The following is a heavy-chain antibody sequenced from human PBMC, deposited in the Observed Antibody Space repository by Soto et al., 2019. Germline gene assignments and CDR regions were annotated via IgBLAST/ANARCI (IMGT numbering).Heavy chain of an antibody. D-gene: IGHD1-1*01. J-gene: IGHJ5*02. V-gene: IGHV4-4*07. CDR1: GACISGFY. CDR2: IYATGTT. Sequence: SKTLSLTCTVAGACISGFYWSWIRKSAGKGLEWIGRIYATGTTDYNPSLKSRVMMSVDTSKKQFSLKLRSVTAADTAVYYCVRDGTKTLRDWFDPWGQGISVTVSS. CDR3: VRDGTKTLRDWFDP.